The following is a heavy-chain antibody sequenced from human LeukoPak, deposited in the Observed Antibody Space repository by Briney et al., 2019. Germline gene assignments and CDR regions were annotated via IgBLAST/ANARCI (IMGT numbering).Heavy chain of an antibody. D-gene: IGHD4-17*01. CDR3: ARDAAYGYDRFDY. J-gene: IGHJ4*02. V-gene: IGHV3-7*01. CDR1: GFMFTDSW. CDR2: INEDGSDK. Sequence: PGGSLRLSCAASGFMFTDSWMAWVRQAPGKGLEWLANINEDGSDKNYVVALKGRFTISRDNAGKSLYLQMNSLRAEDTAIYYCARDAAYGYDRFDYWGQGTQVTVSS.